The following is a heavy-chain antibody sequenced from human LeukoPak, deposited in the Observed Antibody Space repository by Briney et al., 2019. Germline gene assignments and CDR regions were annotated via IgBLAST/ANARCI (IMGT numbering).Heavy chain of an antibody. Sequence: SETLPLTCTVSGGSISSGSYYWSWIRQPAGKGLEWIGRIYTSGSTNYNPSLKSRVTISVDTSKNQFSLKLSSVTAADTAVYYCATEYYGSERSVDYWGQGTLVTVSS. D-gene: IGHD3-10*01. CDR3: ATEYYGSERSVDY. J-gene: IGHJ4*02. CDR1: GGSISSGSYY. CDR2: IYTSGST. V-gene: IGHV4-61*02.